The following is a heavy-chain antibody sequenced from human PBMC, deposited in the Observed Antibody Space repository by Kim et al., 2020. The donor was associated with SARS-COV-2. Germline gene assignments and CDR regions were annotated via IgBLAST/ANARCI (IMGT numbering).Heavy chain of an antibody. CDR3: ARGRFRDGFDV. CDR2: ISGDGSVT. J-gene: IGHJ6*02. CDR1: GFSSSRYW. D-gene: IGHD3-10*01. Sequence: GGSLRLSCAASGFSSSRYWINWVRQPPGKGLEWVSRISGDGSVTHYADSVKGRFTLSRDSAESTLYLQMNSLSAEDTAVYYCARGRFRDGFDVWGQGTPVSVSS. V-gene: IGHV3-74*01.